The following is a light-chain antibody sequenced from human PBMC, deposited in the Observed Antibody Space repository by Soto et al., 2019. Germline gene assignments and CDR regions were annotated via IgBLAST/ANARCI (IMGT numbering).Light chain of an antibody. CDR1: QSVRSN. Sequence: EKVMTQSPATLSVSPGERATLSCRASQSVRSNLAWYQQKPGQPPRLLIYDASTRATGIPSRFSGSGSGTEIPLHISSLKSEDFAVYYCQQYDNWPRTVGQGTKVDIK. CDR2: DAS. CDR3: QQYDNWPRT. V-gene: IGKV3-15*01. J-gene: IGKJ1*01.